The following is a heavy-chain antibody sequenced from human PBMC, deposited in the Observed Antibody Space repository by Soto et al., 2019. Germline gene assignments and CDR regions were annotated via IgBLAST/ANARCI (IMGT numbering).Heavy chain of an antibody. V-gene: IGHV3-30-3*01. CDR2: ISYDGSTK. J-gene: IGHJ3*02. CDR1: GFTFSSYA. Sequence: PGGSLRLSCAASGFTFSSYAMHWVRQAPGKGLEWVAVISYDGSTKYYADSVKGRFTISRDNSKNRLYRQMNSLRAADTAAYYCAGARVVVTAFDALDICGQERMV. CDR3: AGARVVVTAFDALDI. D-gene: IGHD2-21*02.